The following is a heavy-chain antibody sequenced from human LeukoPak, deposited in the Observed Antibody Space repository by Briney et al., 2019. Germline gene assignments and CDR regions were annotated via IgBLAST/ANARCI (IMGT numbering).Heavy chain of an antibody. Sequence: VASVKVSCNTSGYTFTNFGLTWVRQAPGQGLEWLGWISGYSGNANYAQKFQDRVVMTTDRSTGTAYMELRSVRSDDTAVYFCAWCYSSSWQRLDNWGQGTLVIVSS. CDR1: GYTFTNFG. D-gene: IGHD2-15*01. CDR2: ISGYSGNA. CDR3: AWCYSSSWQRLDN. V-gene: IGHV1-18*01. J-gene: IGHJ4*02.